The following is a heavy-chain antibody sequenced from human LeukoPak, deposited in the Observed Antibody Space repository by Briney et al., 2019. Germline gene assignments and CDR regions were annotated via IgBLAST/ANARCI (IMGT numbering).Heavy chain of an antibody. CDR3: AREAGYYGSGFYYFDY. CDR1: GYSISSGYY. V-gene: IGHV4-38-2*02. J-gene: IGHJ4*02. CDR2: IYHSGST. D-gene: IGHD3-10*01. Sequence: SETLSLTCAVSGYSISSGYYWGWIRQPPGKGLEWIGSIYHSGSTYYNPSLKSQVTISVDTSKNQFSLKLSPVTAADTAVYYCAREAGYYGSGFYYFDYWGQGTLVTVSS.